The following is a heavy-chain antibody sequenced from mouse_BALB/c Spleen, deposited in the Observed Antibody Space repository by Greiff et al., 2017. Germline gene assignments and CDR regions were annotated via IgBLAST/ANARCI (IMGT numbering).Heavy chain of an antibody. CDR2: IWSGGST. CDR3: ALIYDGYYVYFDY. J-gene: IGHJ2*01. Sequence: VMLVESGPGLVQPSQSLSITCTVSGFSLTSYGVHWVRQSPGKGLEWLGVIWSGGSTDYNAAFISRLSISKDNSKSQVFFKMNSLQANDTAIYYCALIYDGYYVYFDYWGQGTTLTVSS. V-gene: IGHV2-2*02. D-gene: IGHD2-3*01. CDR1: GFSLTSYG.